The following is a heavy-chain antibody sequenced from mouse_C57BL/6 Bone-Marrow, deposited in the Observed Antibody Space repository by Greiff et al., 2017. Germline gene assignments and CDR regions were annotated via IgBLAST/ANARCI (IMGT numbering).Heavy chain of an antibody. Sequence: QVQLQQPGAELVMPGASVKLSCKASGYTFPSYWMHWVKQRPGQGLEWIGEIDPSDSYTNYNQKFKGKSTLTVNKSSSTAYMQLSSLTSDDSAVYYCARGSGLPWCAYWGQGTLVTVSA. CDR2: IDPSDSYT. CDR3: ARGSGLPWCAY. D-gene: IGHD3-1*01. CDR1: GYTFPSYW. V-gene: IGHV1-69*01. J-gene: IGHJ3*01.